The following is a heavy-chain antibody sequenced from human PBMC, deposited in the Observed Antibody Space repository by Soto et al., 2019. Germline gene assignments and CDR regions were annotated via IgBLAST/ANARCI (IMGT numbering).Heavy chain of an antibody. CDR3: AKDFFSDYYDSSGQPY. Sequence: SLRLSCAASGFTFSSYGMHWVRQAPGKGLEWVAVISYDGSNKYYADSVKGRFTTSRDNSKNTLYLQMNSLRAEDTAMYYCAKDFFSDYYDSSGQPYWGQGTLVTVSS. V-gene: IGHV3-30*18. J-gene: IGHJ4*02. CDR2: ISYDGSNK. CDR1: GFTFSSYG. D-gene: IGHD3-22*01.